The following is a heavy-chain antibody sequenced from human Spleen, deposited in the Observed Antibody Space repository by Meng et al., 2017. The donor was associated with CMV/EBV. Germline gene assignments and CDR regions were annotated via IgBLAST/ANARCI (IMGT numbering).Heavy chain of an antibody. CDR1: GYTFTNYY. CDR2: INPSGGST. J-gene: IGHJ6*02. CDR3: ARDHGLITMVRGGVGVYYYGMDV. D-gene: IGHD3-10*01. Sequence: ASVKVSCKASGYTFTNYYMHWVRQAPGQGLEWMGIINPSGGSTSYAQKFQGRVTMTRDTSTSTAYMELSSLRSEDTAVYYCARDHGLITMVRGGVGVYYYGMDVWGQGTTVTVSS. V-gene: IGHV1-46*01.